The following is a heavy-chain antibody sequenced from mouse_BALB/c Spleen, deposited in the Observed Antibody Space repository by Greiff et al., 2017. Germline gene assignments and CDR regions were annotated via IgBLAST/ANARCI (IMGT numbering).Heavy chain of an antibody. CDR3: ARDYGSPYAMDY. CDR1: GYAFTNYL. D-gene: IGHD1-1*01. CDR2: INPGSGGT. Sequence: VQLQQSGAELVRPGTSVKVSCKASGYAFTNYLIEWVKQRPGQGLEWIGVINPGSGGTNYNEKFKGKATLTADKSSSTAYMQLSSLTSDDSAVYFCARDYGSPYAMDYWGQGTSVTVSA. V-gene: IGHV1-54*01. J-gene: IGHJ4*01.